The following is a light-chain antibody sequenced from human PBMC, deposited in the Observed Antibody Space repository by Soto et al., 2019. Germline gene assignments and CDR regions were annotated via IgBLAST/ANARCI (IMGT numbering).Light chain of an antibody. Sequence: EIVLTQSPDTLSLSPGERATFSCRASQSVSSSYLAWYQQKPGQAPRLLIYGASSRATGIPDRFSGSGSGTDFTLTISRLEPEDFAVYYCQQKLTFGGGTKVEIK. CDR1: QSVSSSY. CDR2: GAS. V-gene: IGKV3-20*01. J-gene: IGKJ4*01. CDR3: QQKLT.